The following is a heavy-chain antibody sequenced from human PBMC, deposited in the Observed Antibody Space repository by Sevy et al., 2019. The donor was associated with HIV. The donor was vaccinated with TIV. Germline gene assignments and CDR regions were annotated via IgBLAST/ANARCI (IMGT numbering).Heavy chain of an antibody. CDR1: GFTFSSYG. Sequence: GGSLRLSCAASGFTFSSYGMHWVRQAPGKGLEWVAFIRYDGSNKYYADSVKGRFTISRDNSKNTLYLQMNSLRAEDTAVYYCAKDYYDILTGYYTGRFDPWGQGTLVTVSS. V-gene: IGHV3-30*02. CDR3: AKDYYDILTGYYTGRFDP. CDR2: IRYDGSNK. D-gene: IGHD3-9*01. J-gene: IGHJ5*02.